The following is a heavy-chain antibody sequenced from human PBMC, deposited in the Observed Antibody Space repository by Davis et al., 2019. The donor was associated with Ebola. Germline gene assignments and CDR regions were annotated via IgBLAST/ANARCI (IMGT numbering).Heavy chain of an antibody. Sequence: AASVKVSCKASGYTFTSYGISWVRQAPRQGLEWMGWISTYNGNTNFAQKLQGRVTMTTDTSTSSAYMELSSLRSEDTAVYYCARARDMATIGDYAMDVWGQGTTVTVSS. CDR2: ISTYNGNT. CDR1: GYTFTSYG. J-gene: IGHJ6*02. CDR3: ARARDMATIGDYAMDV. V-gene: IGHV1-18*04. D-gene: IGHD5-24*01.